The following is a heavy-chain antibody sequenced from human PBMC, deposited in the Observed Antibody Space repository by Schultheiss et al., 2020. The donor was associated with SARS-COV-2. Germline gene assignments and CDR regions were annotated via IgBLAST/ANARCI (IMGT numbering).Heavy chain of an antibody. V-gene: IGHV4-34*01. CDR2: INHSGST. J-gene: IGHJ4*02. Sequence: SETLSLTCTVSGGSISGYYWSWIRQPPGKGLEWIGEINHSGSTNYNPSLKSRVTISVDTSKNQFSLKLSSVTAADTAVYYCAKDRNGLYWGQGTLVTVSS. CDR3: AKDRNGLY. CDR1: GGSISGYY. D-gene: IGHD1-1*01.